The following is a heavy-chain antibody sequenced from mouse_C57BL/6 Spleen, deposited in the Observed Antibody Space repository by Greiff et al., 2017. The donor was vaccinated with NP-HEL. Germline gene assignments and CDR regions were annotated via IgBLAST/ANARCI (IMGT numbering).Heavy chain of an antibody. CDR3: ARERTGPFDY. Sequence: EVKLVESGGGLVKLGGDMKGDGGDPCGTCRAYVRHCPRSCPAPCLDWVAYISSGSSTIYYADTVKGRFTISRDNAKNTLFLQMTSLRSEDTAMYYCARERTGPFDYWGQGTTLTVSS. V-gene: IGHV5-17*01. CDR1: CGTCRAYV. D-gene: IGHD4-1*01. J-gene: IGHJ2*01. CDR2: ISSGSSTI.